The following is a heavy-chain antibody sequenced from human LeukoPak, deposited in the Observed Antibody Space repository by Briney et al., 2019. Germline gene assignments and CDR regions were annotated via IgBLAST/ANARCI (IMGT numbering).Heavy chain of an antibody. CDR3: ARAPSFHGSEFDY. J-gene: IGHJ4*02. Sequence: GGSLRLSCAASGFAFNRYGMHWVRQAPGKGLEWVAVIWYDGSNKYYADSVRGRFTISRDNSKNTLYLETNSLRAEDTAVYYCARAPSFHGSEFDYWGQGTLITVSS. V-gene: IGHV3-33*01. CDR1: GFAFNRYG. D-gene: IGHD3-10*01. CDR2: IWYDGSNK.